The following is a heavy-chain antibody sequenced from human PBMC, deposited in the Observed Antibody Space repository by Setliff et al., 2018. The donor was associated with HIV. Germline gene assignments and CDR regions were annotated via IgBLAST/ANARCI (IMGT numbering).Heavy chain of an antibody. V-gene: IGHV4-59*11. D-gene: IGHD3-3*01. CDR1: GGSISRHY. CDR3: ARGLTIFGVATPGFYYYMHV. Sequence: SETLSLTCTVSGGSISRHYWSWIRQPPGKGLEWIGYIDYSGTTNYNPSLKSRVTISIATSKNHFSLKLTSVTAADTAVYYCARGLTIFGVATPGFYYYMHVWGKGTTVTVSS. CDR2: IDYSGTT. J-gene: IGHJ6*03.